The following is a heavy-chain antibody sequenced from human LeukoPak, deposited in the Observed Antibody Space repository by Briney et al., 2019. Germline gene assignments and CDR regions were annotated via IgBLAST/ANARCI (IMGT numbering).Heavy chain of an antibody. J-gene: IGHJ5*01. CDR1: GDSIGSSSYY. CDR2: IFRTGRT. D-gene: IGHD3-10*01. Sequence: SETLSLTCSVSGDSIGSSSYYWGWIRQPPGKGLEWIVSIFRTGRTYYRASLKSRVSISVDTSKNHIALKVTSVTAADTAVYFCARRVGFYGSGSLNYFDPWGQGILVSVSS. CDR3: ARRVGFYGSGSLNYFDP. V-gene: IGHV4-39*02.